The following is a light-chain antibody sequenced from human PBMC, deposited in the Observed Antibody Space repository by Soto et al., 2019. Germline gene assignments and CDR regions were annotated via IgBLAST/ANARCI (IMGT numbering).Light chain of an antibody. CDR1: QSVSSSY. Sequence: EIVLTQSPGTLSLSPGERATLSCRASQSVSSSYLAWYQQKPGQAPWLLIYGASSRATGIPDRFSGSGSGTDFNLTISRLEPEDFAVYYCQQYGSSPRLTFGGGTKVEIK. CDR2: GAS. V-gene: IGKV3-20*01. CDR3: QQYGSSPRLT. J-gene: IGKJ4*01.